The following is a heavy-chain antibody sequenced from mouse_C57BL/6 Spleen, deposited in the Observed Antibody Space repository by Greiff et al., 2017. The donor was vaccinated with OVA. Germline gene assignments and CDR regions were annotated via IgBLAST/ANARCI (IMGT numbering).Heavy chain of an antibody. J-gene: IGHJ4*01. CDR2: IWRGGST. V-gene: IGHV2-5*01. CDR1: GFSLTSYG. Sequence: VQLQESGPGLVQPSQCLSITCTVSGFSLTSYGVHWVRQSPGQGLEWLGVIWRGGSTAYNAAFMSRLSITNDNSTSQVFFKMNSLQADDTAIDYCANYYYGSSYVDYWGQGTSVTVSS. CDR3: ANYYYGSSYVDY. D-gene: IGHD1-1*01.